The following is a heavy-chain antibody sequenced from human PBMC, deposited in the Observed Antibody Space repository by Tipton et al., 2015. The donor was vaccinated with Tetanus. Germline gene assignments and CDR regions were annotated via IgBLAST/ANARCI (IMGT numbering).Heavy chain of an antibody. Sequence: TLSLTCTVSGGSISGGDYVWNWIRQPPGKGLEWIGYIYSSGSISYNPSLKSRLSISRDTSKNQFSLKLSSVTAADTAVYYCARIYDFWSGYYSDHWGQGTLVTVSS. CDR2: IYSSGSI. V-gene: IGHV4-30-4*01. CDR3: ARIYDFWSGYYSDH. D-gene: IGHD3-3*01. J-gene: IGHJ4*02. CDR1: GGSISGGDYV.